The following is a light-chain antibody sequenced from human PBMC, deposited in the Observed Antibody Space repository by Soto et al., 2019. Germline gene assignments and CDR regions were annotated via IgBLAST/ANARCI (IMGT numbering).Light chain of an antibody. J-gene: IGKJ2*01. CDR3: QQYGGSPPYT. CDR2: CAS. CDR1: QSVSKSY. Sequence: VVLTQSPGTLSLSPGERATLSCRASQSVSKSYLAWYQQKAGQAPRLLIYCASSRATGIPDRFSGSGSGTDFTLTITRLEPEDFAVYHCQQYGGSPPYTFGRGTKLEIK. V-gene: IGKV3-20*01.